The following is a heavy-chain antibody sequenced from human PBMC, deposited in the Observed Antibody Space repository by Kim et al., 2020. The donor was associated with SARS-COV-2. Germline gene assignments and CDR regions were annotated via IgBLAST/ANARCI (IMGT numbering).Heavy chain of an antibody. CDR3: AREGIAAAIDY. CDR2: ISYDGSNK. V-gene: IGHV3-30*04. D-gene: IGHD6-13*01. J-gene: IGHJ4*02. Sequence: GGSLRLSCAASGFTFSSYAMHWVRQAPGKGLEWVAVISYDGSNKYYADSVKGRFTISRDNSKNTLYLQMNSLRAEDTAVYYCAREGIAAAIDYWGQGTLVTVSS. CDR1: GFTFSSYA.